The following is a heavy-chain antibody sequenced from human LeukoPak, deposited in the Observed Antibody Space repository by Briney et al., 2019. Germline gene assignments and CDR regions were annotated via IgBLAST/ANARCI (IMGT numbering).Heavy chain of an antibody. V-gene: IGHV4-59*01. CDR1: GGPISNYQ. CDR3: AAGATTFYYMDV. J-gene: IGHJ6*03. Sequence: SETLSLTCTLSGGPISNYQWSWIRQPPGKGLEWIGYIYYSGSTNYNPSLKSRVTISVDTSKNQLSLKLSSVTAADTAVYNCAAGATTFYYMDVWGKGTTVTVSS. CDR2: IYYSGST. D-gene: IGHD1-26*01.